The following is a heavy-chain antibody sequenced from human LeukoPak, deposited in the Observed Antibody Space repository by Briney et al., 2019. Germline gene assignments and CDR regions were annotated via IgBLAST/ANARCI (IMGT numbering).Heavy chain of an antibody. J-gene: IGHJ4*02. CDR3: AKKPGWYGSGRTYFDY. D-gene: IGHD3-10*01. CDR1: GFTFSSYA. V-gene: IGHV3-23*01. CDR2: ISGSGGST. Sequence: SGGSLRLSCAASGFTFSSYAMSWVRQAPGKGLEWVSAISGSGGSTYYADSVKGRFTISRDNSKNTLYLQMNSLRAEDTAVYYCAKKPGWYGSGRTYFDYWGQGTLVTVSS.